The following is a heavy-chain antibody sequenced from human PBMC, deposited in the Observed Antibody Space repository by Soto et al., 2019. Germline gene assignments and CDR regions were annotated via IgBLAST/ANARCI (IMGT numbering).Heavy chain of an antibody. CDR2: ISPYNGNT. CDR1: GYIFVNYG. V-gene: IGHV1-18*01. J-gene: IGHJ6*02. CDR3: AMGNNYVTPTPPAV. D-gene: IGHD3-16*01. Sequence: QVQLVQSGDEVKKPGASVKVSCKASGYIFVNYGIAWARQAPGQGLEWMGRISPYNGNTHYAKKVQGRLTMTTDTSTSAAYMDLGTLTSDDTAVYYCAMGNNYVTPTPPAVWGQAATV.